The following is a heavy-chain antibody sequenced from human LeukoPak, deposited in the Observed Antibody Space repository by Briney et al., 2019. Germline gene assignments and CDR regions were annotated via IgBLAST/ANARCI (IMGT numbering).Heavy chain of an antibody. V-gene: IGHV1-69*13. D-gene: IGHD6-13*01. CDR3: ARGDFSWPLGYYYYYMDV. Sequence: SVKVSCKASGGTFSSYAISWVPQAPGQGLEWMGGFIPIFGTANYAQKFQGRVTITADESTSTAYMELSSLRSEDTAVYYCARGDFSWPLGYYYYYMDVWGKGTTVTVSS. CDR1: GGTFSSYA. J-gene: IGHJ6*03. CDR2: FIPIFGTA.